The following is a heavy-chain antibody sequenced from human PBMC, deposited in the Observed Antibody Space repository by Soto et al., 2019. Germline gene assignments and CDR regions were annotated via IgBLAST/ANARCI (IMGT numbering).Heavy chain of an antibody. Sequence: PSDTLSLTCAVNGGSFREYYWSWLRQPPGKGLEWIGEINQSGTTHYNPSLKRRINISIDTSKNQFSLNLTSVTAADTATYYCARDIITVIGGEIYDYGVMDVWGQGTTVTVSS. CDR1: GGSFREYY. V-gene: IGHV4-34*01. D-gene: IGHD3-10*01. CDR2: INQSGTT. J-gene: IGHJ6*02. CDR3: ARDIITVIGGEIYDYGVMDV.